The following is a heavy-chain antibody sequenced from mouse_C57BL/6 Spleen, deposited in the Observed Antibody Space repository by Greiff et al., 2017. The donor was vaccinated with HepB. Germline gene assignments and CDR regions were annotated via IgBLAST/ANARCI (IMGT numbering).Heavy chain of an antibody. V-gene: IGHV15-2*01. CDR3: ARTPYYGSSYYWYFDV. J-gene: IGHJ1*03. D-gene: IGHD1-1*01. Sequence: VQLQQSGSELRSPGSSVKLSCKDFDSEVFPIAYMSWVRQKPGHGFEWIGGILPSIGRTIYGEKFEDKATLDADTLSNTAYLELNSLTSEDSAIYYGARTPYYGSSYYWYFDVWGTGTTVTVSS. CDR2: ILPSIGRT. CDR1: DSEVFPIAY.